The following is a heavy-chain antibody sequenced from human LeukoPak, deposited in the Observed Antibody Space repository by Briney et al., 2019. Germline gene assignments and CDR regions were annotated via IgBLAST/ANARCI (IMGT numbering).Heavy chain of an antibody. CDR3: TRDLGYSSGWLDAFHI. CDR1: GYTFTGYY. J-gene: IGHJ3*02. D-gene: IGHD6-19*01. V-gene: IGHV1-2*02. Sequence: ASVKVSCKASGYTFTGYYMHWVRQAPEQGLEWMGWINPNSGGTKYAQKFQDRVTMTRDTSISTAYMELSRLRSDDTAVYYCTRDLGYSSGWLDAFHIWGQGTMVTVSS. CDR2: INPNSGGT.